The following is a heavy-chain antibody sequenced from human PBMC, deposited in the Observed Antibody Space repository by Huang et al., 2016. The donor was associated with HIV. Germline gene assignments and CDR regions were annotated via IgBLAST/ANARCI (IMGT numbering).Heavy chain of an antibody. D-gene: IGHD3-3*01. J-gene: IGHJ4*02. CDR3: PKDPGGGFLSLRFDS. CDR2: IAFDGTAK. Sequence: QVQLVESGGGVVQPGRSLRLSCAASGFTFSAYGVHWVRQTPAKGLEWVAVIAFDGTAKYNADYVKGRFTISRDNSMNTLYLQMNSLKPEDTALYYCPKDPGGGFLSLRFDSWGQGTLVTVSS. CDR1: GFTFSAYG. V-gene: IGHV3-30*18.